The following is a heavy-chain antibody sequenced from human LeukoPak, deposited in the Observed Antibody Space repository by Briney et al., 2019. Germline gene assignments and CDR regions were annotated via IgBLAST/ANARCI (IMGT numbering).Heavy chain of an antibody. J-gene: IGHJ5*02. Sequence: SVKVSCKASGGIFSSYAISWVRQAPGQGLEWMGRIIPIFGTANYAQKFQGRVTITTDESTSTAYMELSSLRSEDTAVYYCARDRDDYLSVNWFDPWGQGTLVTVSS. D-gene: IGHD4-11*01. CDR3: ARDRDDYLSVNWFDP. CDR1: GGIFSSYA. V-gene: IGHV1-69*05. CDR2: IIPIFGTA.